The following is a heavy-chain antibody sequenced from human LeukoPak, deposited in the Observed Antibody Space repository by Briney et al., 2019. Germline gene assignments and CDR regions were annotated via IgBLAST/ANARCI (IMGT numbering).Heavy chain of an antibody. CDR3: ARLSGYSSGHYYSDY. J-gene: IGHJ4*02. D-gene: IGHD3-22*01. Sequence: PSETLSLTCTVSGGSISSDYWSWIRQPPGKGLEWIGYIYYRGSTNYNPSLKSRVTISVDTSKNQFSLKLSSVAAADTAVYYCARLSGYSSGHYYSDYWGQGTLVTVSS. CDR2: IYYRGST. V-gene: IGHV4-59*01. CDR1: GGSISSDY.